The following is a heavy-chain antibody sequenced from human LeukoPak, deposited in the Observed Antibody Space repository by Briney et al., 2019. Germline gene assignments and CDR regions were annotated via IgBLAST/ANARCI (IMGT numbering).Heavy chain of an antibody. J-gene: IGHJ4*02. V-gene: IGHV1-46*01. D-gene: IGHD6-19*01. CDR3: FAVAVFRGGLDY. CDR1: GYTFTSYY. CDR2: INPSGGST. Sequence: ASVKVSCKASGYTFTSYYMHWVRQAPGQGLEWMGIINPSGGSTSYAQKFQGRVTMTRDTSTSTVYMELSSLRSEDTAVYYCFAVAVFRGGLDYWGQGTLVTVSS.